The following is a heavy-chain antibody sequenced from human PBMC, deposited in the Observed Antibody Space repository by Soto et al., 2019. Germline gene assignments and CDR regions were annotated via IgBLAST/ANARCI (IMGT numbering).Heavy chain of an antibody. Sequence: SVKVSCKASGGTFSSYAISWVRQAPGQGLEWMGGIIPIFGTANYAQKFQGRVTITADKSTSTAYMELSSLRSEDTAVYYCARGGYSYPWLYFDYWGQGTLVTV. CDR2: IIPIFGTA. CDR3: ARGGYSYPWLYFDY. V-gene: IGHV1-69*06. D-gene: IGHD5-18*01. CDR1: GGTFSSYA. J-gene: IGHJ4*02.